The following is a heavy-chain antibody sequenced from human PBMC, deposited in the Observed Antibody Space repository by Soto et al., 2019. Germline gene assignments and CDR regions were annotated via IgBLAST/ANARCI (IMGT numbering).Heavy chain of an antibody. CDR1: GFTFSSYA. D-gene: IGHD2-2*01. J-gene: IGHJ6*02. Sequence: QVHLVESGGGVVQSGRSLRLSCAASGFTFSSYAMHWVRQAPGKGLEWVALITYDGGNEYYADSVKGRFIISRDDSENTLYLQMIGLRPEDTAVYYCARDSGIVLVPVTSMDVWGQGTTVTFSS. CDR2: ITYDGGNE. V-gene: IGHV3-30-3*01. CDR3: ARDSGIVLVPVTSMDV.